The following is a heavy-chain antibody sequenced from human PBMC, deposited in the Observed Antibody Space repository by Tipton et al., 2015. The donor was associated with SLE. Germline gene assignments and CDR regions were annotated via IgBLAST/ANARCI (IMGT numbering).Heavy chain of an antibody. J-gene: IGHJ3*02. V-gene: IGHV4-59*01. D-gene: IGHD1-26*01. CDR3: ARDRPYSGSPDDAFDI. Sequence: LRLSCTVSGGSISSYYWSWIRQPPGKGLEWSGYIYYSGSTNYNPSLKSRVTISVDTSKNQFSLKLSSVTAADTAVYYCARDRPYSGSPDDAFDIWGQGTMVTVSS. CDR2: IYYSGST. CDR1: GGSISSYY.